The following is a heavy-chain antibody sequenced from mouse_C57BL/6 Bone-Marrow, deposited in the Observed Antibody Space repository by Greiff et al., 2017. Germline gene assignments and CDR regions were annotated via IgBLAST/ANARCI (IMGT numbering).Heavy chain of an antibody. CDR2: IDPENGDT. CDR1: GFNIKDDY. V-gene: IGHV14-4*01. J-gene: IGHJ3*01. CDR3: TGIAY. Sequence: VQLQQSGAELVRPGASVKLSCTASGFNIKDDYMHWVKQRPEQGLEWIGWIDPENGDTEYASKFQGKAPITFSTSSSTAYLQRSSLTSEDTAVYYCTGIAYWGQGTLVTVSA.